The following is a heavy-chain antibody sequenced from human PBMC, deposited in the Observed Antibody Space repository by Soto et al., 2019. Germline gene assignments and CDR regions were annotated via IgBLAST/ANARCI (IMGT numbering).Heavy chain of an antibody. Sequence: PSETLALTFAVYGGSFSGYYWSWIRQPPGKGLEWIGEINHSGSTNYNPSLKSRVTISVDTSKNQFSLKLSSVTAADTAVYYCASYSTNYDDAIYWGQGILVTVSS. CDR1: GGSFSGYY. CDR3: ASYSTNYDDAIY. CDR2: INHSGST. V-gene: IGHV4-34*01. D-gene: IGHD3-22*01. J-gene: IGHJ4*02.